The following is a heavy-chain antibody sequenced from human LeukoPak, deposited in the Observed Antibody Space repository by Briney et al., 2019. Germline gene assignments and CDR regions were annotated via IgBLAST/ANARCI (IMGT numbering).Heavy chain of an antibody. Sequence: PGGSLRLSCAASGFTFSDHYMDWARPAPGKGLEWVGRIRNKANSYTTENGASVKGRFTISRDDSKNSLYLQMNSLKTEDTAVYYCARAPFYGSGAFPAYWGQGTLVTVSS. CDR3: ARAPFYGSGAFPAY. D-gene: IGHD3-10*01. CDR2: IRNKANSYTT. J-gene: IGHJ4*02. CDR1: GFTFSDHY. V-gene: IGHV3-72*01.